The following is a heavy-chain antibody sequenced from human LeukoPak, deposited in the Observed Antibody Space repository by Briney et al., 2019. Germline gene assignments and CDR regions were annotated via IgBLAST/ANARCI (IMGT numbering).Heavy chain of an antibody. CDR3: ARGGSYFVH. CDR1: GFTFRTYE. J-gene: IGHJ4*02. Sequence: GGSLRLSCAASGFTFRTYEMTWVRQAPGKGLEWVSHISTSGSTINYADSVKGRFTISRDNAKNSLYPQMSSLRAEDTAIYYCARGGSYFVHWGQGTLVTASS. V-gene: IGHV3-48*03. CDR2: ISTSGSTI. D-gene: IGHD3-16*01.